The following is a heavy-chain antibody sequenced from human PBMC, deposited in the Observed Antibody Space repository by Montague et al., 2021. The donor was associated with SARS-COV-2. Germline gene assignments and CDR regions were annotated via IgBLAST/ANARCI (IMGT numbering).Heavy chain of an antibody. CDR3: ACGEITTRGLIYYYCMDV. J-gene: IGHJ6*02. CDR1: GGSFSGYY. V-gene: IGHV4-34*01. D-gene: IGHD4-11*01. CDR2: INHSGST. Sequence: SETLSLTCAVYGGSFSGYYWTWIRQSPRKGLEWIGEINHSGSTNYNPYLKSRVTISVDTSKNQFSLKLSSVTAADTAVYYCACGEITTRGLIYYYCMDVWGQGTTVTVSS.